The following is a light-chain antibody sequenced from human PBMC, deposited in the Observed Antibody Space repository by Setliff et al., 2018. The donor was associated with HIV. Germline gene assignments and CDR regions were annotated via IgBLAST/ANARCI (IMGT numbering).Light chain of an antibody. V-gene: IGLV2-14*03. Sequence: QSVLAQPASMSGSPGQSITISCTGTSSDVGSYNYVSWYQQYPGKAPKLMIYDVTNRPSGVSNRFSGSNSGNTASLTISGLQAEDEADYYCSSYTSNNSGVFGTGTKVT. CDR1: SSDVGSYNY. CDR2: DVT. CDR3: SSYTSNNSGV. J-gene: IGLJ1*01.